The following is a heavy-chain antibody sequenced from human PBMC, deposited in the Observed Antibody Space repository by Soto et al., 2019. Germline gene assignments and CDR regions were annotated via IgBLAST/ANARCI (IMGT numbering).Heavy chain of an antibody. V-gene: IGHV1-2*02. J-gene: IGHJ4*02. D-gene: IGHD5-12*01. Sequence: ASVKVSCKASGYPLTCHYSHWVRQAPEQGPEWMGEIGPESGATRYAQKFQGRVTMTRDMSITTVYMEVNNLSPDDTAVYYCGRGRSGQIVVFYWGQGTPVTVSS. CDR3: GRGRSGQIVVFY. CDR2: IGPESGAT. CDR1: GYPLTCHY.